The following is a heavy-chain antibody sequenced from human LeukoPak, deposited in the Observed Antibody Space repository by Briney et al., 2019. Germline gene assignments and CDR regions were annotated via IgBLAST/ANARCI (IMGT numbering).Heavy chain of an antibody. CDR1: GGSISSTDYY. CDR3: ARFIVAPGDFDY. D-gene: IGHD6-13*01. Sequence: PSETLSLTCTVSGGSISSTDYYLGWIRQPPGKGLEWIGSIYYSGSTYYNPSLKSRVTISVDTSKNQFSLKLSSVTAADTAVYYCARFIVAPGDFDYWGQGTLVTVSS. V-gene: IGHV4-39*01. CDR2: IYYSGST. J-gene: IGHJ4*02.